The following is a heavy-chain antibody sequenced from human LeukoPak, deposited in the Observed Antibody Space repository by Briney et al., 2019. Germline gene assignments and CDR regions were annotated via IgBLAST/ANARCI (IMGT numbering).Heavy chain of an antibody. V-gene: IGHV3-23*01. CDR3: AKEQRIRHCSEGVCMEGYYDS. Sequence: GGSLRLSCTGSGFPFNMFAMNWVHQAPGQGLEWVSGLSRGGGSANYADSVKGRFTISRDPSKKTVFLQMNDLRHEDTAVYYCAKEQRIRHCSEGVCMEGYYDSWGQGSLVTVSS. J-gene: IGHJ4*02. CDR2: LSRGGGSA. D-gene: IGHD2-8*01. CDR1: GFPFNMFA.